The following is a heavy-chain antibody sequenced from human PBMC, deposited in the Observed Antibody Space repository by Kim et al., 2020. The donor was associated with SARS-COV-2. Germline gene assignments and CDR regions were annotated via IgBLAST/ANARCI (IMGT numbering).Heavy chain of an antibody. J-gene: IGHJ4*02. V-gene: IGHV3-7*03. CDR3: TTGTTY. Sequence: NQHGSVKRDVESVKGRFTISRDNAKNSLYLQMNTLGAEDTALYYCTTGTTYWGQGALVTVSS. CDR2: NQHGSVK.